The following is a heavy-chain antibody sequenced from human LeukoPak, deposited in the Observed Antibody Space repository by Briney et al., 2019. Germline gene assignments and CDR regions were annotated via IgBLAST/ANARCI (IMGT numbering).Heavy chain of an antibody. J-gene: IGHJ3*02. D-gene: IGHD1-14*01. CDR3: ARVLIMNRDQAFDI. CDR1: GFSFSNYV. Sequence: GGSLRLSCAASGFSFSNYVMHWVRQAPAKALEWVASIRHDESIIHYTDSVKGRFTISRDTSKNTLYLQMNSLRGDDTAVYYCARVLIMNRDQAFDIWGRGTMVTVSS. CDR2: IRHDESII. V-gene: IGHV3-30*02.